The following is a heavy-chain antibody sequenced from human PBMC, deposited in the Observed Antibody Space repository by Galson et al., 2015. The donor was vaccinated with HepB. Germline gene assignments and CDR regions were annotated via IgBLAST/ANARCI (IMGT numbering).Heavy chain of an antibody. D-gene: IGHD3-22*01. V-gene: IGHV2-70*11. CDR1: GFSLSTSGMC. CDR2: IDWDDDK. CDR3: ARIHNYYDSSGYSSDTNAFDI. Sequence: TFSGFSLSTSGMCVSWIRQPPGKALEWLARIDWDDDKYYSTSLKTRLTISKDTSKNQVVLTMTNMDPVDTATYYCARIHNYYDSSGYSSDTNAFDIWGQGTMVTVSS. J-gene: IGHJ3*02.